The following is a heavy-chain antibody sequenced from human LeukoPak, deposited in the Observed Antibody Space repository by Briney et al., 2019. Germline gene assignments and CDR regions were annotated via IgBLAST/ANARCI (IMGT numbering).Heavy chain of an antibody. V-gene: IGHV3-23*01. CDR1: GFTFSSYA. CDR3: AKRSVAATVYFDY. CDR2: ISGSGGNT. J-gene: IGHJ4*02. D-gene: IGHD1-26*01. Sequence: PGGSLRLSCAASGFTFSSYAMSWVRQAPGKGLEWVSAISGSGGNTYYADSVKGRFTISRDNSKNTLYLQMNSLRAEDTAVYYCAKRSVAATVYFDYWGQGTLVTVSS.